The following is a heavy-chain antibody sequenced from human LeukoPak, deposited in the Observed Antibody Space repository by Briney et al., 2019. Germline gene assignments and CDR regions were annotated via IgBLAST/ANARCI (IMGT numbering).Heavy chain of an antibody. V-gene: IGHV3-48*01. CDR2: ISGSSGII. J-gene: IGHJ4*02. CDR1: GFTFNTYT. CDR3: ARVPGDY. Sequence: GGSLRLSCAASGFTFNTYTMNWVRQAPGKGLEWVSYISGSSGIIDYADSVRGRFTISRDNAKNSLYLQMNSLRAEDTAVYYCARVPGDYWGQGILVTVSS.